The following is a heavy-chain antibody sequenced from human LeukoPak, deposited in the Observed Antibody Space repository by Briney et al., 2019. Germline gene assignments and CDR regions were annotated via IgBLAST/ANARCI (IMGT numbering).Heavy chain of an antibody. Sequence: PSETLSLTCSVSGDSISSSTYYWGWIRQPPGKGLEWIGNIFYTGTTYYNPSLKSRVSISVDTSKNQFSLNLTSLTAADTAVYYCARAAMVKSLDYWGQGTLVTVSS. CDR2: IFYTGTT. D-gene: IGHD5-18*01. V-gene: IGHV4-39*01. J-gene: IGHJ4*02. CDR1: GDSISSSTYY. CDR3: ARAAMVKSLDY.